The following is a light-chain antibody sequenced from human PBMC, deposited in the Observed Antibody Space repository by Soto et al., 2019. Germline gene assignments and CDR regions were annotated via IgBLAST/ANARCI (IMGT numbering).Light chain of an antibody. CDR2: SND. V-gene: IGLV1-44*01. Sequence: QSVLTQPSSASGPPGQRVTISCSGSGSTIGSNTVDWYQQLPGTAPKLLIYSNDQRPLGVPDRFSVSRSGTSASLAISGLQPDDEGIYYCAVWGNKLNGPGVFGGGTKVTVL. J-gene: IGLJ3*02. CDR1: GSTIGSNT. CDR3: AVWGNKLNGPGV.